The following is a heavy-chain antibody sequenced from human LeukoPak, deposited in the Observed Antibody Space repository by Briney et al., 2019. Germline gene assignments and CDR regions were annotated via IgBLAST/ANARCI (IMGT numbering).Heavy chain of an antibody. D-gene: IGHD3-3*01. J-gene: IGHJ4*02. Sequence: GGSLRLSCAASGFAFSDSWMTWIRQAPGKGLEWVAFIKGDGSAKKYVDSVKGRFTISRDNAKNSLFLQMNSLRTEDTAVYYCARFWSGYSFDYWGQGTLVTVSS. V-gene: IGHV3-7*01. CDR2: IKGDGSAK. CDR3: ARFWSGYSFDY. CDR1: GFAFSDSW.